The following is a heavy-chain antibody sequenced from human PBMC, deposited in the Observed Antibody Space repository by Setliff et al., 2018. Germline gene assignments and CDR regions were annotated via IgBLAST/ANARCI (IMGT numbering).Heavy chain of an antibody. CDR1: GDPIDSYY. CDR3: ARDPGFRSGTWSLDL. Sequence: SETLSLTCSVSGDPIDSYYWSWVRQSAGRGLEWIGRIYGGGATNYNPSLKARLTISVDNSKNQFSLQLTSVTAADTALYFCARDPGFRSGTWSLDLWGQGTQVTVSS. D-gene: IGHD3-10*01. J-gene: IGHJ5*02. CDR2: IYGGGAT. V-gene: IGHV4-4*07.